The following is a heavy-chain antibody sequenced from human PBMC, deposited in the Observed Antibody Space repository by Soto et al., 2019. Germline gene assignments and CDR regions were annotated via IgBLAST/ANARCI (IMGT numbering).Heavy chain of an antibody. V-gene: IGHV3-9*01. D-gene: IGHD2-15*01. J-gene: IGHJ5*02. CDR1: GFTFGDYP. CDR3: AKGGYCTDGSCYTEFAP. CDR2: ITWNSANV. Sequence: QLVESGGGLVQPGRSLRLSCTASGFTFGDYPMHWVRQRPGQGLEWVSGITWNSANVGYADSVRGRFTISRDNAKNSLFLQMDNLRPEDTAFYFCAKGGYCTDGSCYTEFAPRGQGTLVTVSS.